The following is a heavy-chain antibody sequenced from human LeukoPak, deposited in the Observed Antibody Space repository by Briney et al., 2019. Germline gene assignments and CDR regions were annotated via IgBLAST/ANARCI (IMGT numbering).Heavy chain of an antibody. J-gene: IGHJ5*02. CDR3: ARDLTMVRGVPRTGFDP. CDR1: GDSISSGGYS. D-gene: IGHD3-10*01. CDR2: IYHSGST. V-gene: IGHV4-30-2*01. Sequence: SQTLSLTCAVSGDSISSGGYSWSWVRRPPGKGLEWIGYIYHSGSTYYNPSLKSRVTITVDRSKNQFSVKLSSVTAADTAVYYCARDLTMVRGVPRTGFDPWGQGTLVTVSS.